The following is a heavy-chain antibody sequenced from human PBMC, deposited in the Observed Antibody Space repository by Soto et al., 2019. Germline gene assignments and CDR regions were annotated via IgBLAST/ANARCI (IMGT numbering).Heavy chain of an antibody. D-gene: IGHD5-18*01. V-gene: IGHV3-23*01. CDR2: ITSSGGST. J-gene: IGHJ4*02. CDR3: ARGGPRDGYRDLDY. CDR1: AFTFNTYA. Sequence: GGSLRLSCAASAFTFNTYAMTWVRQAPGKGLEWVSTITSSGGSTYYADSVKGRFTISRDNAKNTLYLQMSGLRTEDTALYYCARGGPRDGYRDLDYWGQGTQVTVSS.